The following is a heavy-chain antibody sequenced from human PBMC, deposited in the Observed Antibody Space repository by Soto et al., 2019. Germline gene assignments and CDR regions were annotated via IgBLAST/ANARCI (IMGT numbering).Heavy chain of an antibody. Sequence: GSLRLSCAASGFTFRSYAMNWVRQAPGKGPDWVSGISGSGDRAYHANSVKGRFTISXXXXKXXXYXQXXXLXAXDTAVYYCARDPDINAYYVFDYWGQGTLVTVSS. CDR3: ARDPDINAYYVFDY. CDR2: ISGSGDRA. V-gene: IGHV3-23*01. J-gene: IGHJ4*02. D-gene: IGHD3-22*01. CDR1: GFTFRSYA.